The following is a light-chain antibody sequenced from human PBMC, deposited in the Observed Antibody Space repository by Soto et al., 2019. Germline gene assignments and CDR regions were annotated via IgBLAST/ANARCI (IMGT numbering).Light chain of an antibody. Sequence: EIVMTQSPATLSVSPGERATLSCMANQSVSSNLAWDQQKPGQAPRLLIYGASTRATGIPARFSGSGSGTEFTLTISSLQSEDFAVYYCQQYNNWPLTFGGGTKVEIK. CDR1: QSVSSN. J-gene: IGKJ4*01. CDR3: QQYNNWPLT. CDR2: GAS. V-gene: IGKV3-15*01.